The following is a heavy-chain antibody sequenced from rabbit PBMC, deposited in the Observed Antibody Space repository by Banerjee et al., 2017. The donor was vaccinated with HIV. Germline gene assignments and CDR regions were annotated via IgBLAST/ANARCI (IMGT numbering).Heavy chain of an antibody. J-gene: IGHJ4*01. CDR3: ARDSYDDYGVGL. V-gene: IGHV1S40*01. CDR2: IVTGDRST. D-gene: IGHD2-1*01. Sequence: QSLEESGGDLVKPEGSLTLTCTASGFSFSSGYDMCWVRQAPGKGLEWIGCIVTGDRSTYYASRVNGRFTISSHNAQNTLYLQLNSLTAADTATYFCARDSYDDYGVGLWGPGTLVTVS. CDR1: GFSFSSGYD.